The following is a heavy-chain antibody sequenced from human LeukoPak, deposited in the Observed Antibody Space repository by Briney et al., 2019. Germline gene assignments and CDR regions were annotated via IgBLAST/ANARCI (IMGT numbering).Heavy chain of an antibody. CDR3: ASRPGVATTPPSYYYYGMDV. J-gene: IGHJ6*02. D-gene: IGHD5-12*01. Sequence: SVKVSCTASGGTFSIYAISWVRQAPGQGLEWMGGIIPIFGTANYAQKFQGRVTITADESTSTAYMELSSLRSEDTAVYYCASRPGVATTPPSYYYYGMDVWGQGTTVTVSS. CDR1: GGTFSIYA. V-gene: IGHV1-69*13. CDR2: IIPIFGTA.